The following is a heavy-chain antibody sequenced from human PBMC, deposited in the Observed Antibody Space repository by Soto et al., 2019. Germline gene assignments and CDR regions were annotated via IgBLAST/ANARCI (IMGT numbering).Heavy chain of an antibody. CDR1: GGSISSGDYY. V-gene: IGHV4-30-4*01. CDR2: IYYSGST. J-gene: IGHJ5*02. CDR3: ARGFTTVGIWFDP. D-gene: IGHD4-17*01. Sequence: QVQLQESGPGLVKPSQTLSLTCTVSGGSISSGDYYWSWIRQPPGKGLEWIGYIYYSGSTYYNPSLKSRVTISVVPSKNQFSLKLSSVTAADTAVYYCARGFTTVGIWFDPWGQGTLVTVSS.